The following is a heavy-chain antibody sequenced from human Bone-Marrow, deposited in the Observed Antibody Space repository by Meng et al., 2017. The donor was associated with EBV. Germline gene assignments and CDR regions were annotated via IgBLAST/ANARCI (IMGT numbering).Heavy chain of an antibody. CDR3: ARDRTSTGWGSYAFSDY. CDR2: ISYDGSNK. D-gene: IGHD3-16*01. CDR1: GFTFSNYG. Sequence: QVQVVESGGGVVQPGRSLRLSCAASGFTFSNYGMHWVRQAPGKGLEWVAVISYDGSNKYYADSVKGRFTISRDNSKNTLYLQMNSLRAEDTALYYCARDRTSTGWGSYAFSDYWGQGTLVTVAS. J-gene: IGHJ4*02. V-gene: IGHV3-30*03.